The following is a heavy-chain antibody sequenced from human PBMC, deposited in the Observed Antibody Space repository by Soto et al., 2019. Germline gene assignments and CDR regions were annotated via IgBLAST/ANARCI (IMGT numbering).Heavy chain of an antibody. V-gene: IGHV4-59*12. J-gene: IGHJ4*02. CDR3: ARSPPAMLSPNI. D-gene: IGHD3-16*02. Sequence: SETLSLTCHVSGASISSGYWNWIRQPPGKGLEWIGYLDYSGSTNYNPSLKSRATISGDTSKNQISLKLSSVTAADTAVYYCARSPPAMLSPNIWGLGTLVTVSS. CDR2: LDYSGST. CDR1: GASISSGY.